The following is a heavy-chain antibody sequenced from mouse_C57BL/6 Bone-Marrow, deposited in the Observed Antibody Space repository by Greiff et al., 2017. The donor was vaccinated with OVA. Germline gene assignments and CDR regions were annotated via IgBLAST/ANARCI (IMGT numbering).Heavy chain of an antibody. CDR1: GYSITSGYY. CDR2: ISYDGSN. J-gene: IGHJ2*01. D-gene: IGHD2-5*01. V-gene: IGHV3-6*01. Sequence: DVKLQESGPGLVKPSQSLSLTCSVTGYSITSGYYWNWIRQFPGNRLEWMGYISYDGSNNYNPSLKNRISITRDTSKNQFFLKLNSVTTEDTATYYCARGGGYSKDYWGQGTTLTVSS. CDR3: ARGGGYSKDY.